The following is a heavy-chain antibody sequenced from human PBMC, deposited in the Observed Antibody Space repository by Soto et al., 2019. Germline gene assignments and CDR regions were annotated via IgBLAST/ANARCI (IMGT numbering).Heavy chain of an antibody. CDR3: AKEREVATIFSRTYFDY. J-gene: IGHJ4*02. CDR1: GFTFSSYA. Sequence: GGSLRLSCAASGFTFSSYAMSWVRQAPGKGLEWVSAISGSGGSTYYADSVKGRFTISRDNSKNTLYLQMNSLRAEDTAVYYRAKEREVATIFSRTYFDYWGQGTLVTVSS. V-gene: IGHV3-23*01. D-gene: IGHD5-12*01. CDR2: ISGSGGST.